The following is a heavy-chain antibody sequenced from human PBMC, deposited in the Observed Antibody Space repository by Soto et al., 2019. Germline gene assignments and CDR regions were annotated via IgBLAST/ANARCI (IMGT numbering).Heavy chain of an antibody. J-gene: IGHJ4*02. V-gene: IGHV3-23*01. CDR2: ISGSGGST. Sequence: EVQLLESGGGLVQPGGSLRLSCAASGFTFSSYAMSWVRQAPGKGLEWVSAISGSGGSTYYADSVKGRFTISRDNAKNTLYLQLNSLRAEDTAVYYCSKSRLSTVVTPGYFDYWGQGTLVTVSS. CDR3: SKSRLSTVVTPGYFDY. CDR1: GFTFSSYA. D-gene: IGHD4-17*01.